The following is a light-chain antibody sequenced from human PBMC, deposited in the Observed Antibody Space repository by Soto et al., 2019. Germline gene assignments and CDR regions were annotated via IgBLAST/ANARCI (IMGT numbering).Light chain of an antibody. CDR2: SNY. J-gene: IGLJ1*01. Sequence: QSVLTQPPSASGTPGQRVTISCSGSSSNIGSNSVTWFQQLPGTAPKLLIYSNYQRPSGVPDRFSGSKSGTSASLAISGLQPEDEADYYCAAWDDSLNGYVFGTETKVTVL. CDR1: SSNIGSNS. CDR3: AAWDDSLNGYV. V-gene: IGLV1-44*01.